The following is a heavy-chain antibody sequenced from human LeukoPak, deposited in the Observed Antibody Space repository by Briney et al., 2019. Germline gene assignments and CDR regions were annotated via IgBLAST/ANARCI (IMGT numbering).Heavy chain of an antibody. D-gene: IGHD3-10*01. Sequence: SETLSLTCTVSGGSISSYYWSWIRQPPGKGLEWIGYIYYSGSTNYNPSLKSRVTISVDTSKNQFSLKLSSVTAADTAVYYCARGGGGVIRRRSSWFDPWGQGTLVTVSS. V-gene: IGHV4-59*01. CDR3: ARGGGGVIRRRSSWFDP. CDR1: GGSISSYY. J-gene: IGHJ5*02. CDR2: IYYSGST.